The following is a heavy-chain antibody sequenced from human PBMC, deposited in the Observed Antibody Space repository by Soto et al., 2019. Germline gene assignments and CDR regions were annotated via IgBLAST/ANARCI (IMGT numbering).Heavy chain of an antibody. CDR1: GGSFSGYY. CDR2: INHSGST. V-gene: IGHV4-34*01. D-gene: IGHD6-6*01. CDR3: ARGLAVRARRDFDY. Sequence: SETLSLTCAVYGGSFSGYYWSWIRQPPGKGLEWIGEINHSGSTNYNPSLKSRVTISVDTSKNQFSLKLSSVTAADTAVYYCARGLAVRARRDFDYWGQGTLVTVSS. J-gene: IGHJ4*02.